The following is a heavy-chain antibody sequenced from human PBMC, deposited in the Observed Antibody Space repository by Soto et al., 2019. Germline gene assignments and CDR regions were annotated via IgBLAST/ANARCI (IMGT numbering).Heavy chain of an antibody. CDR3: ARKVGFTVGPAGEYFDC. Sequence: ASVKVSCKASGYTFTSYNIHWVRQAPGQGLEWMGVINPSGITTTYAQRFQGRVTMTRDTPTSTVYMELSSLRSEDTAVYYCARKVGFTVGPAGEYFDCWCQGTLVTVS. V-gene: IGHV1-46*01. D-gene: IGHD4-17*01. CDR2: INPSGITT. J-gene: IGHJ4*02. CDR1: GYTFTSYN.